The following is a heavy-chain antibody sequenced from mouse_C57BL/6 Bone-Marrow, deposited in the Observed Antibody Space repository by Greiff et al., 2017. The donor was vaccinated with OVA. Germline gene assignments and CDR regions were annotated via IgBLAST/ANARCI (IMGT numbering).Heavy chain of an antibody. J-gene: IGHJ3*01. V-gene: IGHV1-26*01. CDR3: SLYYSAWFAY. D-gene: IGHD1-1*01. Sequence: VQLQQSGPELVKPGASVKISCKASGYTFTDYYMNWVKQSHGKSLEWIGDINPNNGGTSYNQTFKGKATLTVDKSSSTAYMELSSLSSEGSAVYYCSLYYSAWFAYWGQGTLVTVSA. CDR2: INPNNGGT. CDR1: GYTFTDYY.